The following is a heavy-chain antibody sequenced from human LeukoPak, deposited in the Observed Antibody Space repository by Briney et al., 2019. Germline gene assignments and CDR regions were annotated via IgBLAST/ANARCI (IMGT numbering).Heavy chain of an antibody. CDR1: GGSFSGYY. Sequence: SETLSLTCAVYGGSFSGYYWSWIRQPPGKGLEWIGEINHSGSTNYNPSLKSRVTISVDTSKNQFSLKLSSVTAADTAVYYCARESRSRPYYTCFDPWGQGTLVTVSS. CDR2: INHSGST. V-gene: IGHV4-34*01. J-gene: IGHJ5*02. D-gene: IGHD6-13*01. CDR3: ARESRSRPYYTCFDP.